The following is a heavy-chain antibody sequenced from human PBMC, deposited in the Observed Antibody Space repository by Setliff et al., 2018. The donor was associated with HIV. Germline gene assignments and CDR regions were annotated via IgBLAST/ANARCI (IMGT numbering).Heavy chain of an antibody. CDR2: IYYSGST. Sequence: SETLSLTCTVSGDSIGSNPYYWGWIRQPPGKGLEWIGNIYYSGSTYSNPSLKSRVTISADTSKNQISLKLNSVTAADTAVYYCARGIGPLPNWENFYYSMDVWGKGTTVTVSS. V-gene: IGHV4-39*01. J-gene: IGHJ6*03. CDR3: ARGIGPLPNWENFYYSMDV. CDR1: GDSIGSNPYY. D-gene: IGHD1-26*01.